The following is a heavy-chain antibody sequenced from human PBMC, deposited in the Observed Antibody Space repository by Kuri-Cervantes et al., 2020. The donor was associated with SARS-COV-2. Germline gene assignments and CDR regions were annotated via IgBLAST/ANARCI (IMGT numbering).Heavy chain of an antibody. CDR3: AAELVDAFDI. Sequence: GGSLRLSCAASGFTFSSYGMHWVRQAPGKGLEWVAVISYDGSNKYYADSVKGRFTISRDNSKNTLYLQMNSLRAEDTAVYYCAAELVDAFDIWGQGTMVTVSS. CDR2: ISYDGSNK. V-gene: IGHV3-30*03. CDR1: GFTFSSYG. J-gene: IGHJ3*02. D-gene: IGHD3-10*01.